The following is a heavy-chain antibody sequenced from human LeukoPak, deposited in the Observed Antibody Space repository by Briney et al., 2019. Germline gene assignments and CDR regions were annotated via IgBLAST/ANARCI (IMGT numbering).Heavy chain of an antibody. CDR2: TSHDGSNK. CDR1: GFTFNSFA. CDR3: AQRGGLDF. J-gene: IGHJ4*02. D-gene: IGHD3-16*01. V-gene: IGHV3-30*04. Sequence: GGSLRLSCAASGFTFNSFAMHWVRQAPGKGLEWVAVTSHDGSNKYYADSVKGRFTISRDNSKNTLYLQMNSLRAEDTAVYYCAQRGGLDFWGQGTLVTVSS.